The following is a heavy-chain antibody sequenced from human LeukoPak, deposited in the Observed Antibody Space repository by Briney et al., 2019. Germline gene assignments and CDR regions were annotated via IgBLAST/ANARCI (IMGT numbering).Heavy chain of an antibody. Sequence: RASVKVSCKASGYTFNTYGITWVRQAPGQGLEWMGWINPNSGGTYYAQKFQGRVTMTRDTSTSTVYMELSSLRSEDTAVYYCARDLPDILTGYSYYYYMDVWGKGTTVTVSS. V-gene: IGHV1-2*02. D-gene: IGHD3-9*01. CDR3: ARDLPDILTGYSYYYYMDV. CDR2: INPNSGGT. CDR1: GYTFNTYG. J-gene: IGHJ6*03.